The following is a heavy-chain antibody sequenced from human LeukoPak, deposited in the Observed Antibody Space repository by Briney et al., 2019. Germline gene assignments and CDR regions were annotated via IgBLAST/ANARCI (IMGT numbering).Heavy chain of an antibody. CDR1: GYTFTSYA. Sequence: ASVKVSCKASGYTFTSYAMHWVRQAPGQRLEWMGWINAGNGNTKYSQKFQGRVTITRDTSASTAYMELSSLRSEDTAVYYCARDHEYSNPYYYYGMDVWGQGTTVTVSS. D-gene: IGHD6-6*01. V-gene: IGHV1-3*01. J-gene: IGHJ6*02. CDR3: ARDHEYSNPYYYYGMDV. CDR2: INAGNGNT.